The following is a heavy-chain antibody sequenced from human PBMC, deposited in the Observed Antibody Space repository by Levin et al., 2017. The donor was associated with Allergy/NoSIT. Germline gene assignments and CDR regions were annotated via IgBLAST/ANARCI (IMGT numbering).Heavy chain of an antibody. CDR3: TGGPLES. J-gene: IGHJ4*02. D-gene: IGHD4-23*01. CDR2: ISSSGSPT. V-gene: IGHV3-48*04. CDR1: GFNFEAYG. Sequence: RAGGSLRLSCAASGFNFEAYGMNWVRQAPGKGLEWVSHISSSGSPTYYADPVRGRFVISRDNAKKSLYLQMNSLRAEDTAVYYCTGGPLESWGQGTLVNVSS.